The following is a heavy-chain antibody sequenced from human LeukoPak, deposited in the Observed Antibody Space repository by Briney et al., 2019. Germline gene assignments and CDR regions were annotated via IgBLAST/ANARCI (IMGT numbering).Heavy chain of an antibody. J-gene: IGHJ5*02. Sequence: ASVKVSCKASGYTFTSYDINWVRQATGQGLEWMGWMSPNSGNTGYAQKFQGRVTMTRNTSISTAYMELSSLRSEDTAVYYCARVPRGGYYDRDWFDPWGQGTLVTVSS. CDR2: MSPNSGNT. CDR1: GYTFTSYD. D-gene: IGHD3-22*01. CDR3: ARVPRGGYYDRDWFDP. V-gene: IGHV1-8*01.